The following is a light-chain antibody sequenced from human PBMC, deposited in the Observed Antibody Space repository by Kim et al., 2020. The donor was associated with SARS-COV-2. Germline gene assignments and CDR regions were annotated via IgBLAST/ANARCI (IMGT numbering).Light chain of an antibody. J-gene: IGLJ1*01. CDR2: EVS. Sequence: SITISCTGTGSDVGYSTVVSWYQFHPGKAPRVVIYEVSKRPSGVSPRFSGSKSGNTASLTISGLQAEDEAEYFCCSYTGVISFYVFGSGTKVTVL. CDR3: CSYTGVISFYV. V-gene: IGLV2-23*02. CDR1: GSDVGYSTV.